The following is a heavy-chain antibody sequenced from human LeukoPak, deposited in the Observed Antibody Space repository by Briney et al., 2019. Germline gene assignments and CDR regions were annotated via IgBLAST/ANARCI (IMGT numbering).Heavy chain of an antibody. CDR2: IKSKTDGVTT. CDR1: GFTFSNAW. V-gene: IGHV3-15*01. D-gene: IGHD3-3*01. CDR3: TTEDDFWSGLSAEYFQH. J-gene: IGHJ1*01. Sequence: GGSLRLSCAASGFTFSNAWMSWVRQAPGKGVKWVGRIKSKTDGVTTDYAAHVKGRFTISRDDSKNTLYLQINSLKTEDTAVYYCTTEDDFWSGLSAEYFQHWGQGTLVTVSS.